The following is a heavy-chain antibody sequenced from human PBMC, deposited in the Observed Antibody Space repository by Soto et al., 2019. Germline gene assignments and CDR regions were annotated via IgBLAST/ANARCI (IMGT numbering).Heavy chain of an antibody. D-gene: IGHD2-2*01. CDR1: GGSISSGGYY. CDR2: IYYSGST. Sequence: QVQLQESGPGLVKPSQTLSLTCTVSGGSISSGGYYWSWIRQHPGKGLEWIGYIYYSGSTYYNPSLKSRVTISVDTSKNQFSLKLSSVTAADTAVYYCARDTCSSTSCYGIDYWGQGTLVTVSS. V-gene: IGHV4-31*03. CDR3: ARDTCSSTSCYGIDY. J-gene: IGHJ4*02.